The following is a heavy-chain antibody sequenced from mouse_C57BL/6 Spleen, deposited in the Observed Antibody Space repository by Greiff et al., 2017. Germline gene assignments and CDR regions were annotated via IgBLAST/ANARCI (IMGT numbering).Heavy chain of an antibody. CDR1: GYTFTSYW. CDR3: AMRNDGYFAY. CDR2: IYPGSGSS. Sequence: QVQLQQPGAELVKPGASVKMSCKASGYTFTSYWITWVKQRPGQGLEWIGDIYPGSGSSNYNEKFKSKATLTVDTSYNIAYMQLSSLTSEDSAVYYCAMRNDGYFAYWGQGTLVTVSA. V-gene: IGHV1-55*01. J-gene: IGHJ3*01. D-gene: IGHD2-3*01.